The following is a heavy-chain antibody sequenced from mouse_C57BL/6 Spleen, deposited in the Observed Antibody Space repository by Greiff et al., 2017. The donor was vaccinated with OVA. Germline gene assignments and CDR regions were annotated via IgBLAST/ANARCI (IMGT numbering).Heavy chain of an antibody. CDR2: IYPRSGNT. V-gene: IGHV1-81*01. J-gene: IGHJ4*01. CDR3: ARGEGLLPSYAMDY. Sequence: VQVVESGAELARPGASVKLSCKASGYTFTSYGISWVKQRTGQGLEWIGEIYPRSGNTYYHEKFKGKATLTADKSSSTAYMELRSLTSEDSAVYFCARGEGLLPSYAMDYWGQGTSVTVSS. CDR1: GYTFTSYG. D-gene: IGHD2-3*01.